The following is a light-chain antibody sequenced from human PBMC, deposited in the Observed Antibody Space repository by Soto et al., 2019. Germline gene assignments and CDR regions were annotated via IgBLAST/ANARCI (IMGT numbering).Light chain of an antibody. J-gene: IGKJ2*01. CDR2: KAS. Sequence: DIQMTQSPSTLSASVGDRVTITCRASQSISSWLAWYQQIPGKAPKLLIYKASSLQSGVSSRFSGSGSGTNFTLTVISLQPEDFAIYYCQQSSFTGYTFGQGTKLDMK. CDR3: QQSSFTGYT. CDR1: QSISSW. V-gene: IGKV1-5*03.